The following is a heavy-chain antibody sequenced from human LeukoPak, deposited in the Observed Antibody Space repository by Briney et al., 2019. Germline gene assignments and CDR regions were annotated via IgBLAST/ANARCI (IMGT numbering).Heavy chain of an antibody. CDR2: IIPIFGTA. V-gene: IGHV1-69*13. CDR3: ARGAELWELIEAGGPDY. D-gene: IGHD1-26*01. Sequence: GASVKVSCKASGGTFSSYAISWVRQAPGQGLEWMGGIIPIFGTANYAQKFQGRVTITADESTSTAHMELSSLRSEDTAVYYCARGAELWELIEAGGPDYWGQGTLVTVSS. CDR1: GGTFSSYA. J-gene: IGHJ4*02.